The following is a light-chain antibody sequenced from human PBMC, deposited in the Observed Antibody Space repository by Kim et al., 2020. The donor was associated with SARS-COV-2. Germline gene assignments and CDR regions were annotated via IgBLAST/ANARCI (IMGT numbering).Light chain of an antibody. Sequence: SLSPGERATLSCRASQSVSSYLAWYQQKPGQAPRLLIYDASNRGTGIPARFSGSGSGTDFTLTISSLEPEDFAVYYCQQRSNWRGTFGQGTKLEIK. CDR2: DAS. CDR1: QSVSSY. J-gene: IGKJ2*01. V-gene: IGKV3-11*01. CDR3: QQRSNWRGT.